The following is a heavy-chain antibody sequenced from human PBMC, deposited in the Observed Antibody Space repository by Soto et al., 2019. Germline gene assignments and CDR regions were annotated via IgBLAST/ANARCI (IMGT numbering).Heavy chain of an antibody. CDR2: INAGNANT. CDR3: ARSSVGGTALDY. CDR1: GYTFTSYA. D-gene: IGHD3-22*01. Sequence: QVQLVQSGAEEKKPGASVKVSCKASGYTFTSYAMHWVRQAPGQRLEWMGWINAGNANTKYSQKFQGRVTITRDTTASTAYTKLSSLRTGDIAGYYYARSSVGGTALDYWGQGTLVCVS. J-gene: IGHJ4*02. V-gene: IGHV1-3*05.